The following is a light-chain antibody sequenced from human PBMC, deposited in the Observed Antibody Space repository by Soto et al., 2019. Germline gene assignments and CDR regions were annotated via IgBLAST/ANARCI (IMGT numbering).Light chain of an antibody. CDR2: KAY. J-gene: IGKJ2*01. V-gene: IGKV1-5*03. CDR1: QSISSW. Sequence: DIQMTQSPSTLSASVGDRVTITCRASQSISSWLAWYQQKPGKAPNLLIYKAYNLQSEVPSRFSGSGSGTEFPLTISSLQPDDFATYHCQQYSTYMYTFGQGTKLEIK. CDR3: QQYSTYMYT.